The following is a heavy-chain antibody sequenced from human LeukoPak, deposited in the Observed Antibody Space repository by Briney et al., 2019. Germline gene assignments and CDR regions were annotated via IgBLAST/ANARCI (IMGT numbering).Heavy chain of an antibody. CDR2: ISSSSSYI. J-gene: IGHJ4*02. V-gene: IGHV3-21*01. Sequence: GGSLRLSCAASGFTFSSYSMNWVRQAPGKGLEWVSSISSSSSYIYYADSVKGRFTISRDNAKNTLYLQMNSLRAEDTAVYYCARVLDGVGATRSFDYWGQGTLVTVSS. D-gene: IGHD1-26*01. CDR3: ARVLDGVGATRSFDY. CDR1: GFTFSSYS.